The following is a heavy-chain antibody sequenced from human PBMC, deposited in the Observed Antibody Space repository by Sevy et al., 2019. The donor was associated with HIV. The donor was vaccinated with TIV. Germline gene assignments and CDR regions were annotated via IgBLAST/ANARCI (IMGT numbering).Heavy chain of an antibody. CDR1: GFTFSTYA. Sequence: GGSLRLSCAASGFTFSTYAMGWVRQAPGKGLEWVSGISNSRNDIYYAGSVEGRFTISRDNSKSTLFLEMNNLRAEDTAVYYCAKDGAPYCTGGICFPYWYFDLWGRGALVTVSS. D-gene: IGHD2-8*02. V-gene: IGHV3-23*01. CDR3: AKDGAPYCTGGICFPYWYFDL. CDR2: ISNSRNDI. J-gene: IGHJ2*01.